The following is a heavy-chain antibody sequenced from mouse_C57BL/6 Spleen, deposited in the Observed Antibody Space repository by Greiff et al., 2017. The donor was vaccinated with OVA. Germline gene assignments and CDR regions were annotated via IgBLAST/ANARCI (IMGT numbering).Heavy chain of an antibody. Sequence: QVQLQQPGAELVKPGASVKMSCKASGYTFTSYWITWVKQRPGQGLEWIGDIYPGSGSTNYNEKFKSKATLTVDTSSSTAYMQLSSLTSEDSAVYYCARSPDSSGYRPMDYWGQGTSVTVSS. CDR2: IYPGSGST. CDR1: GYTFTSYW. V-gene: IGHV1-55*01. J-gene: IGHJ4*01. D-gene: IGHD3-2*02. CDR3: ARSPDSSGYRPMDY.